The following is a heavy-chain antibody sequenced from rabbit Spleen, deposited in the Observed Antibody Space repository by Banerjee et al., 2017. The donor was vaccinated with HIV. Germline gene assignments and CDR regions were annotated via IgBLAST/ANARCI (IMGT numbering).Heavy chain of an antibody. CDR3: ARDTGSSFSSYGMDL. CDR2: IGGGSSGST. Sequence: QSLEESGGDLVKPGASLSLTCTASGFSFSSSYYMCWVRQAPGKGLEWIACIGGGSSGSTYYANWAKGRFTISETSSTTVTLQMTSLTAADTATYFCARDTGSSFSSYGMDLWGPGTLVTVS. CDR1: GFSFSSSYY. J-gene: IGHJ6*01. V-gene: IGHV1S40*01. D-gene: IGHD8-1*01.